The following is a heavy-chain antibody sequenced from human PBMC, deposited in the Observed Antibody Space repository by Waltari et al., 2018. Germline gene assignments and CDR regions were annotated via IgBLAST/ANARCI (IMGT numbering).Heavy chain of an antibody. CDR1: GGSTTSYY. J-gene: IGHJ6*03. D-gene: IGHD3-10*01. V-gene: IGHV4-4*07. CDR2: FYNSENT. CDR3: ARVIRLSGDYYMDV. Sequence: QVQLQESGPGLVKPSETLSLTCTVSGGSTTSYYWSWIRQTAGRGLEWIGHFYNSENTKYNPSLKSRVTMSVDTSKNQFTLRLTSVTAADTAVYYCARVIRLSGDYYMDVWGKGTTVTISS.